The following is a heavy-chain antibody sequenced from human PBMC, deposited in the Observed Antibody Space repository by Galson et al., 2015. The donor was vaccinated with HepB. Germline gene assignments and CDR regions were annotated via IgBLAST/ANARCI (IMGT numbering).Heavy chain of an antibody. Sequence: SLRLSCAASGFTFSSYGMHWVRQAPGKGLEWVAVIWYDGSNKYYADSVKGRFTISRDNSKNTLYLQMNSLRAEDTAVYYCARSYYDILTGYHHHNWFDPWGQGTLVTVSS. CDR1: GFTFSSYG. D-gene: IGHD3-9*01. CDR3: ARSYYDILTGYHHHNWFDP. J-gene: IGHJ5*02. CDR2: IWYDGSNK. V-gene: IGHV3-33*01.